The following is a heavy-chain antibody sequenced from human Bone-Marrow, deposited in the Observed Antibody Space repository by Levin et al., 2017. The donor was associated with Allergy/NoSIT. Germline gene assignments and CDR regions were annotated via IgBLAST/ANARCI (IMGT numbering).Heavy chain of an antibody. CDR1: GGSISSYY. V-gene: IGHV4-59*01. J-gene: IGHJ5*02. CDR2: IYYSGST. Sequence: SETLSLTCTVSGGSISSYYWSWIRQPPGKGLEWIGYIYYSGSTNYNPSLKSRVTISVDTSKNQFSLKLSSVTAADTAVYYCARASWYDFWSGYYGGLDPWGQGTLVTVSS. D-gene: IGHD3-3*01. CDR3: ARASWYDFWSGYYGGLDP.